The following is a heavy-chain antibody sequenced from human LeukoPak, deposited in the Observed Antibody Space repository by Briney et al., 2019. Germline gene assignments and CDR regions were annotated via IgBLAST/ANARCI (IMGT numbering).Heavy chain of an antibody. CDR1: GFTVSSNY. D-gene: IGHD3-22*01. Sequence: GGSLRLSCAASGFTVSSNYMSWVRQAPGKGLEWVSVIYSGGSTYYADSVKGRFTISRDNAKNSLFLQMNSLRVEDTAVYYCAREFPYYYDGSGYAYFDYWGRGTLVTVSS. J-gene: IGHJ4*02. CDR3: AREFPYYYDGSGYAYFDY. CDR2: IYSGGST. V-gene: IGHV3-53*01.